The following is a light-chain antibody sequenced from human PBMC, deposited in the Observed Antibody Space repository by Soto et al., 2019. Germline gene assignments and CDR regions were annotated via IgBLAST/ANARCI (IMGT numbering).Light chain of an antibody. CDR1: PSLLHSNGYNY. CDR3: MQPLQSWT. V-gene: IGKV2-28*01. J-gene: IGKJ1*01. Sequence: DIVITHSPLSLPVTPGDPSSISCRSKPSLLHSNGYNYLDWYLQKPGQSPQLLIYLGSNRASGVPDRFSGSGSGTDFTLKISRVEAEDVGVYYCMQPLQSWTFGQGTKVDI. CDR2: LGS.